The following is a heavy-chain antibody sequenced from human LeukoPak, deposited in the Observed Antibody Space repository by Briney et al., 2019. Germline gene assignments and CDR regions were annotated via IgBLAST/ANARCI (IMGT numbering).Heavy chain of an antibody. CDR2: VTSKTDGGTT. J-gene: IGHJ4*02. D-gene: IGHD5-18*01. Sequence: RTGGSLRLSCAASGFTFRTYAMSWVRQAPGKGLEWVGRVTSKTDGGTTDYAAPVKGRFTISRDDSKNTLYLQMNSLRTEDTAVYYCTTDKLWFSYWGQGTLVTVSS. V-gene: IGHV3-15*01. CDR1: GFTFRTYA. CDR3: TTDKLWFSY.